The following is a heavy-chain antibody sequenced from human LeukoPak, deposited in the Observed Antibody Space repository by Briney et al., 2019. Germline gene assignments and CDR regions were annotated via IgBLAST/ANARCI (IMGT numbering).Heavy chain of an antibody. V-gene: IGHV1-2*02. CDR1: GYTFTGYY. D-gene: IGHD1-26*01. CDR2: INPNSGGT. Sequence: ASVKVSCKASGYTFTGYYMHWVRQGPGQGLEWMGWINPNSGGTNYAQKFQGRVTMTRDTSISTAYMELSRLRSDDTAVYSCAREAPVGAPFDYWGQGTLVTVSS. J-gene: IGHJ4*02. CDR3: AREAPVGAPFDY.